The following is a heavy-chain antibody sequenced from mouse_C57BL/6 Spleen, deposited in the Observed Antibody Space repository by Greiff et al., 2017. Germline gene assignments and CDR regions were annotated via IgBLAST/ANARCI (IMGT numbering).Heavy chain of an antibody. Sequence: QVQLKQPGAELVKPGASVKLSCKASGYTFTSYWMHWVKQRPGQGLEWIGMIHPNSGSTNYNEKFKSKATLTVDKSSSTAYMQLSSLTSEDSAVYYCARSDYYGSSLDYWGQGTTLTVSS. CDR2: IHPNSGST. D-gene: IGHD1-1*01. V-gene: IGHV1-64*01. CDR1: GYTFTSYW. CDR3: ARSDYYGSSLDY. J-gene: IGHJ2*01.